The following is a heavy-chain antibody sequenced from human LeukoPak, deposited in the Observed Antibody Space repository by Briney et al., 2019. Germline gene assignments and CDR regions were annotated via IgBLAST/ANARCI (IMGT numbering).Heavy chain of an antibody. J-gene: IGHJ4*02. CDR2: IYYSGST. CDR3: ARARGSSSGWYSPGGRNYFDY. D-gene: IGHD6-19*01. CDR1: GGSISSGDYY. Sequence: SETLSLTCTVSGGSISSGDYYWGWIRQPSGKGLEWIGSIYYSGSTYYNPSLKSRVTISVDTSKNQFSLKLSSVTAADTAVYYCARARGSSSGWYSPGGRNYFDYWGQGTLVTVSS. V-gene: IGHV4-39*01.